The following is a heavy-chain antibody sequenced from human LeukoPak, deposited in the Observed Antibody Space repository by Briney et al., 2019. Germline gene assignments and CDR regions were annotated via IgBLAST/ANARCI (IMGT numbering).Heavy chain of an antibody. J-gene: IGHJ4*02. CDR3: ARDPAGAGIYYDY. CDR2: ISSGGGTI. D-gene: IGHD6-19*01. CDR1: GFTFSTYS. V-gene: IGHV3-48*01. Sequence: GGSLRPSCTASGFTFSTYSMNWVRQAPGKGLEWVSYISSGGGTIYDADSVKGRFTISRDNAKNSLYLQMDSLRAEDTAVYYCARDPAGAGIYYDYWGQGTLVTVSS.